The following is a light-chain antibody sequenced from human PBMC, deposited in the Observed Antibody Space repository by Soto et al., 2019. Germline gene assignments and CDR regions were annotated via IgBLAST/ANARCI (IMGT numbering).Light chain of an antibody. Sequence: IVMTQSPATLSVSPGERCTLACRASQGFXSNLSWYEPKPGQARRPLIXGPPTRATGLPARFSGSGSGKDFTLTISSLQSEDFAVYYCRQYNTWPPSTFGQGTRLEIK. V-gene: IGKV3D-15*01. J-gene: IGKJ5*01. CDR3: RQYNTWPPST. CDR2: GPP. CDR1: QGFXSN.